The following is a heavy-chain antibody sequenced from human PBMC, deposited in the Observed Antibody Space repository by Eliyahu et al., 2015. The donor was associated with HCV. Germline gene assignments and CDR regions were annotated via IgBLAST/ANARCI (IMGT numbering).Heavy chain of an antibody. V-gene: IGHV4-59*01. CDR3: AXGGGGIAVAGTGGWFDP. CDR1: XGSITTYY. CDR2: IHYSGST. Sequence: QVQLQESGPGXVKPSETLSXTCTVXXGSITTYYWSWXRQPPGKGLDWIGYIHYSGSTNYNPSLKSRVTISIDTSKNQFSLNLTSVTAADTAVYYCAXGGGGIAVAGTGGWFDPWGQGTLVTVSS. J-gene: IGHJ5*02. D-gene: IGHD6-19*01.